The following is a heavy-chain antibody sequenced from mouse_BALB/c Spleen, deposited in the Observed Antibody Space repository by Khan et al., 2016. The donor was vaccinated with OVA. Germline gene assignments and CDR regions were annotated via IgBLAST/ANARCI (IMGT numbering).Heavy chain of an antibody. CDR3: ARRGITPREAWFAY. CDR2: IWSGGST. J-gene: IGHJ3*01. CDR1: GFSLTSYG. D-gene: IGHD2-4*01. V-gene: IGHV2-2*02. Sequence: QVQLKESGPGLVQPSQSLSITCTVSGFSLTSYGVQWIRQSPGQGLEWLGVIWSGGSTDYNAAFISRLTISQDHSKSQVFFKMNSLQVNDTAIYYCARRGITPREAWFAYWGQGTLVTVSA.